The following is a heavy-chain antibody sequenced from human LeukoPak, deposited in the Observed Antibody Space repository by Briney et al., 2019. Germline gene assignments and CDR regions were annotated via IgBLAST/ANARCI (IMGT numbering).Heavy chain of an antibody. CDR2: ISANNGDT. CDR3: ARVSLSSSWYFLTY. J-gene: IGHJ4*02. CDR1: GYTFTSYG. D-gene: IGHD6-13*01. Sequence: GASVKVSCKASGYTFTSYGISWVRQAPGQGLEWVGWISANNGDTDYAQKFQARVTMTTDTSTSTAYMELSSLRSEDTAVYYCARVSLSSSWYFLTYWGQGTLVTVSS. V-gene: IGHV1-18*01.